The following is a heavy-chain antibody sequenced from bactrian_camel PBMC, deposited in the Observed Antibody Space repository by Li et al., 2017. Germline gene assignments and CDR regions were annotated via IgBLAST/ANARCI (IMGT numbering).Heavy chain of an antibody. D-gene: IGHD2*01. Sequence: VQLVESGGGSVQAGGSLRLSCAASEYTYCMGWFRQPPGKEREGVACVGNDGLSTYADSVKGRFTISKDNAKNTLYLQMNSLKPEVTAMYYCAANFGPYCSGPYLARRANFLGQGTQVTV. J-gene: IGHJ4*01. CDR1: EYTYC. V-gene: IGHV3S55*01. CDR2: VGNDGLS.